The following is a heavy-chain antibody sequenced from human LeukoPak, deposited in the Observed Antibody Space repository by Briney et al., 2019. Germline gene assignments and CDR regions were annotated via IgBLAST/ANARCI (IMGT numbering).Heavy chain of an antibody. V-gene: IGHV4-39*07. CDR3: ARVPLVRIAAAGMYNY. D-gene: IGHD6-13*01. CDR1: GGSISSSSYY. CDR2: IYHSGST. J-gene: IGHJ4*02. Sequence: PSETLSLTXTVSGGSISSSSYYWGWIGQPPGKGLEWIGSIYHSGSTYYNPSIKSRVTISVDTSKNQFSLKLSSVTAADTAVYYCARVPLVRIAAAGMYNYWGQGTLVTVSS.